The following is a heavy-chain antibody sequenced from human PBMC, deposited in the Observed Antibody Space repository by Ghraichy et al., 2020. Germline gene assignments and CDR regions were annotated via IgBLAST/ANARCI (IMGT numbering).Heavy chain of an antibody. CDR2: INHSGST. CDR1: GGSFSGYY. D-gene: IGHD6-19*01. CDR3: ARGGCKWLVRGCNWFDP. J-gene: IGHJ5*02. V-gene: IGHV4-34*01. Sequence: SETLSLTCAVYGGSFSGYYWSWIRQPPGKGLEWIGEINHSGSTNYNPSLKSRVTISVDTSKNQFSLKLSSVTAADTAVYYCARGGCKWLVRGCNWFDPWGQGTLVTVSS.